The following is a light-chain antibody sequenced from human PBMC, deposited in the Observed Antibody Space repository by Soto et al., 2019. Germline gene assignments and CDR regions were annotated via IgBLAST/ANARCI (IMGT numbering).Light chain of an antibody. Sequence: EIVMTQSPPSLTVTPGEPASISCRSSQRLLHSNGNIFLDWYLQKPGQSPQLLIYLGFNRASGVPDRVSGSAAGTDFTLKISRVEAEDVGVYYCMQALQTPYTFSQGTKLEIK. CDR3: MQALQTPYT. CDR1: QRLLHSNGNIF. J-gene: IGKJ2*01. CDR2: LGF. V-gene: IGKV2-28*01.